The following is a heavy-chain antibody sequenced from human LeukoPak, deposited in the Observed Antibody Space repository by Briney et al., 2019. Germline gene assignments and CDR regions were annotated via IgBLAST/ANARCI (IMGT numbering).Heavy chain of an antibody. V-gene: IGHV3-7*02. D-gene: IGHD6-19*01. Sequence: GGSLRLSCVVSGFTFSKYRMTWVRQAPGKGLEWVANINQDGSDNYYVDSVKGRFTISRDNAKNSLYLQMGSLRAEDTAVYYCAIYEIAVPALDYWGQGTLVTVSS. CDR2: INQDGSDN. CDR3: AIYEIAVPALDY. J-gene: IGHJ4*02. CDR1: GFTFSKYR.